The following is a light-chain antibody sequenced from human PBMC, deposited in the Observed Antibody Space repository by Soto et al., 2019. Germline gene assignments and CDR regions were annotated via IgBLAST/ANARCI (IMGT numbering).Light chain of an antibody. CDR3: CSYVGSDTYVI. V-gene: IGLV2-23*01. Sequence: QSVLTQPASVSGSPGQSITISCTGTSSDVGGYDLVSWYQQHPGKAPKLLIYETTKWPSGVSHRFSGSQSGNTASLTIYGLQAEDEAHYYCCSYVGSDTYVIFGGGTKVTVL. CDR2: ETT. J-gene: IGLJ2*01. CDR1: SSDVGGYDL.